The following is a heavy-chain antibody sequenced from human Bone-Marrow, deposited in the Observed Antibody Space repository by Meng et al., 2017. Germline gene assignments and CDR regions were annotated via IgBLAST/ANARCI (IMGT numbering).Heavy chain of an antibody. Sequence: GGSLRLSCAASGFTFSSYGMHWVRQAPGKGLEWVAVIWYDGSNKYYADSVKGRFTISRDNSKNTLYLQMNSLRAEDTAVYYCARHDYDSSGYYYSWGQGTLVTAPQ. D-gene: IGHD3-22*01. CDR3: ARHDYDSSGYYYS. CDR1: GFTFSSYG. J-gene: IGHJ4*02. V-gene: IGHV3-33*01. CDR2: IWYDGSNK.